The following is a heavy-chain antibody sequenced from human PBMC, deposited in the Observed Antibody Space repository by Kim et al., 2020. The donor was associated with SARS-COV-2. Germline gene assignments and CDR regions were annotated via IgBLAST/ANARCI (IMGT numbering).Heavy chain of an antibody. CDR1: GITFGDNA. CDR3: ARASSEYSSGWYLDYFDY. V-gene: IGHV3-49*04. CDR2: IRSKAYGGAA. J-gene: IGHJ4*02. Sequence: GGSLRLSCTTSGITFGDNAINWVRQAPGKGLEWVGFIRSKAYGGAAEYAASVRGRFTISRDDPKSIAYLQMNSLKTEDTAVYYCARASSEYSSGWYLDYFDYWGQGTLVTVSS. D-gene: IGHD6-19*01.